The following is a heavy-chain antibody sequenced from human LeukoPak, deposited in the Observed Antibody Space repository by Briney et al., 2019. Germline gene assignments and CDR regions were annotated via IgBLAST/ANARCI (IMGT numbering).Heavy chain of an antibody. CDR3: ARDQRVTGRPDIDY. CDR1: GFTFRNHW. Sequence: GGSLRLSCAASGFTFRNHWMHWVRQTPGKGLVWVSRISSDGSSTTYADSVKGRFTISRDNAKNTLYLRMNNLRAEDTAMYYCARDQRVTGRPDIDYWGQGTLVIVSS. D-gene: IGHD6-6*01. V-gene: IGHV3-74*03. J-gene: IGHJ4*02. CDR2: ISSDGSST.